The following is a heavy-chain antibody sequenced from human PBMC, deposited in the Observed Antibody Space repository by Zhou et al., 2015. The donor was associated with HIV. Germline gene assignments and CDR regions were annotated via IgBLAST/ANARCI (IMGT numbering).Heavy chain of an antibody. CDR3: AKGCSVGSICFYTDF. CDR2: ISYDGGRK. D-gene: IGHD3-16*01. J-gene: IGHJ4*02. V-gene: IGHV3-30*18. Sequence: QVQLVESGGGVVQPGRSLRLSCTASGFPFSSYGMNWVRQAPGKGLEWVVVISYDGGRKHYADSVKGRFIVTRDNSKNTLYLQMNSLRTEDTALYYCAKGCSVGSICFYTDFWGQGTLVTVSS. CDR1: GFPFSSYG.